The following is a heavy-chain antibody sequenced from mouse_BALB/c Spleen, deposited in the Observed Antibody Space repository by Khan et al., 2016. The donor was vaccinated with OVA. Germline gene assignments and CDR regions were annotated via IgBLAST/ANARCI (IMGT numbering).Heavy chain of an antibody. CDR3: ARTARIKY. Sequence: EVQLQESGPGLVKPSQSLSLTCTVTGYSITSGYGWYWIRQSPGNKLEWVGYISYSGSTNYNPSLKRRISITRDTSKNQFFLQLNSVTTEDTATYCWARTARIKYWGQGTTLTVSS. CDR2: ISYSGST. V-gene: IGHV3-1*02. J-gene: IGHJ2*01. CDR1: GYSITSGYG. D-gene: IGHD1-2*01.